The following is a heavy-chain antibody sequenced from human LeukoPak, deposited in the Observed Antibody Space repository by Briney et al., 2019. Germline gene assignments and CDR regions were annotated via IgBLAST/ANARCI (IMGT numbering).Heavy chain of an antibody. Sequence: SETLSLTCAVYGGSFSGYYWSWIRQPPGKGLEWIGEINHSGSTNYNPSLKSRVTISVDTSKNQFPLKLSSVTAADTAVYYCASEDYYDSSGPLFDYWGQGALVTVSS. J-gene: IGHJ4*02. D-gene: IGHD3-22*01. CDR1: GGSFSGYY. CDR3: ASEDYYDSSGPLFDY. CDR2: INHSGST. V-gene: IGHV4-34*01.